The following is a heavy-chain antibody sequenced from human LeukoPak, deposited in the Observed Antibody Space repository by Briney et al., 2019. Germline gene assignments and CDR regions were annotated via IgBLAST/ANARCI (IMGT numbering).Heavy chain of an antibody. Sequence: SQTLSLTFAISGDSVSSNSAAWNWLRQFPSRGLEWLGRTYYRSKWFNDYAVSVKSRITINPDTSKNQFSLQLNSVTPEDTAVYYCARGYSSSIDYWGQGTLVTVSS. CDR2: TYYRSKWFN. CDR3: ARGYSSSIDY. CDR1: GDSVSSNSAA. V-gene: IGHV6-1*01. D-gene: IGHD6-13*01. J-gene: IGHJ4*02.